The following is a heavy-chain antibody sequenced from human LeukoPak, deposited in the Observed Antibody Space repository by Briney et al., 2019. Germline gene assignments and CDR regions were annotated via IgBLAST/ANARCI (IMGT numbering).Heavy chain of an antibody. CDR3: AKFSPIAGLDY. CDR2: MRYDGSTK. Sequence: GGSLRLSCAASGFSFSSYAMHWVRQAPGKGLEWVTFMRYDGSTKYYADSVKGRFTISRDNSKNTLYLQMNSLRAEDTAVYYCAKFSPIAGLDYWGQGTLVTVSS. D-gene: IGHD6-13*01. J-gene: IGHJ4*02. V-gene: IGHV3-30*02. CDR1: GFSFSSYA.